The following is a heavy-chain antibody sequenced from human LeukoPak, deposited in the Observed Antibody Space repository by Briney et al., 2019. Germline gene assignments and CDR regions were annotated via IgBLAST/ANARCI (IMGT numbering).Heavy chain of an antibody. CDR2: IGTTGSYI. Sequence: GGSLRRSCAASGFTFSNYSMNWVRQAPGKGLEWVSSIGTTGSYIFYADSVKGRFTISRDNAKNTLYLQMNSLRAEDTAVYYCARDEYDILTDYDYWGQGILVTVSS. CDR1: GFTFSNYS. V-gene: IGHV3-21*01. J-gene: IGHJ4*02. D-gene: IGHD3-9*01. CDR3: ARDEYDILTDYDY.